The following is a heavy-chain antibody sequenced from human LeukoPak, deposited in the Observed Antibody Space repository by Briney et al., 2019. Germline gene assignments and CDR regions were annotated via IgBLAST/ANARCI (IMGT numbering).Heavy chain of an antibody. J-gene: IGHJ4*02. Sequence: SETLSLTCTVSGGSISSYYWSWIRQPPGKGLEWIGHIYTSGSTNYNPSLKSRVTISVDTSKNQFSLKVSSVTAADTAVYYCARTYSSSSHFDYWSQGTLVTVSS. CDR3: ARTYSSSSHFDY. CDR1: GGSISSYY. D-gene: IGHD6-6*01. CDR2: IYTSGST. V-gene: IGHV4-4*09.